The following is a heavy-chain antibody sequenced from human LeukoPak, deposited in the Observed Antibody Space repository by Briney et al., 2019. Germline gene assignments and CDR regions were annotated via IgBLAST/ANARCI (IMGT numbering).Heavy chain of an antibody. CDR3: ARGHTLAVDRREGDPFDI. J-gene: IGHJ3*02. D-gene: IGHD4-23*01. V-gene: IGHV4-38-2*01. Sequence: SETLSLTCAVSGDSITSDHYWVWIRQPPGKGLEWIGNVYRSGTTYYNPSLKSRVTMSVDTATDQFSLKLISVTAADTAVYYCARGHTLAVDRREGDPFDIWGQGTMVIVS. CDR2: VYRSGTT. CDR1: GDSITSDHY.